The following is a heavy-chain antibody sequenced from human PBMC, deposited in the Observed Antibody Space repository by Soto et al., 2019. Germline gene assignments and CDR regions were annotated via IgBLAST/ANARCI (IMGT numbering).Heavy chain of an antibody. CDR2: FYYTGSI. Sequence: QVQLQESGPGLVKPSETLSLTCTVSGGSVSSGNYYWSWIRQPPGKGLEWIGYFYYTGSINYNPSPQSRVTIFIAAPKNQFSLRLSSVTAADTAVYYCARSMFYAAETNYSPFEYWGQGTLVTASS. CDR1: GGSVSSGNYY. CDR3: ARSMFYAAETNYSPFEY. J-gene: IGHJ4*02. V-gene: IGHV4-61*01. D-gene: IGHD1-7*01.